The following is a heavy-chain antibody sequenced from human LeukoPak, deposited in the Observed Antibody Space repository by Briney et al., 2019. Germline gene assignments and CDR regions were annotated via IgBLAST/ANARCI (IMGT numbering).Heavy chain of an antibody. V-gene: IGHV1-2*02. CDR2: INPNSGGT. J-gene: IGHJ6*02. D-gene: IGHD3-10*01. Sequence: ASVKVSCKASGYTFTGCYMHWVRQAPGQGLEWMGWINPNSGGTNYAQKFQGRVTMTRDTSISTAYMELSRLRSDDTAVYYCAREASYGSGSYYYYYYGMDVWGQGTTVTVSS. CDR3: AREASYGSGSYYYYYYGMDV. CDR1: GYTFTGCY.